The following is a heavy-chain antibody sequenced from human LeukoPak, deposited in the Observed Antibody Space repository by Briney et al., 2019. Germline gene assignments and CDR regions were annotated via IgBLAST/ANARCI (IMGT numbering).Heavy chain of an antibody. V-gene: IGHV4-61*02. CDR2: IFTSGST. Sequence: SETLSLTCTASGGSISSASHYWTWIRQPAGKGLEWIGRIFTSGSTDYNPSLKSRVTISVETSKNQFSLKLSSVTPADTAIYYCAREESLTLDSWGQGTLVTVSS. CDR1: GGSISSASHY. CDR3: AREESLTLDS. J-gene: IGHJ4*02. D-gene: IGHD3-10*01.